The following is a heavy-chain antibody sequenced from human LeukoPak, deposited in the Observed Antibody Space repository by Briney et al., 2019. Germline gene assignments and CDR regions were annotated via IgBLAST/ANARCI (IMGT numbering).Heavy chain of an antibody. J-gene: IGHJ5*02. Sequence: GESLKISCKGSGYTFTTYWIGWVRQMPGKGLEWMGIIYPGDSDTRYSPSFQGQVTISVDKSISTAYLQWRSLKASDTAMYYCARSGVPGAMTWFDPWGQGTLVTVSS. CDR2: IYPGDSDT. CDR3: ARSGVPGAMTWFDP. CDR1: GYTFTTYW. D-gene: IGHD2-2*01. V-gene: IGHV5-51*01.